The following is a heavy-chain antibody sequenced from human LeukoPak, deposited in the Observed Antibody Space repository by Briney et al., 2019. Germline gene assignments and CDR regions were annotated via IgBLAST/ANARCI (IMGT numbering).Heavy chain of an antibody. CDR3: ARRRVVTAPRGYYFDY. Sequence: GGSLRLSCAASGFTFSDYYMSWIRQAPGKGLEWVSYISSSGSTIYYADSVKGRFTISRDNAKNSLYLQMNSLRAEDTAVYYCARRRVVTAPRGYYFDYWGQGTPVTVSS. D-gene: IGHD2-21*02. CDR1: GFTFSDYY. J-gene: IGHJ4*02. V-gene: IGHV3-11*01. CDR2: ISSSGSTI.